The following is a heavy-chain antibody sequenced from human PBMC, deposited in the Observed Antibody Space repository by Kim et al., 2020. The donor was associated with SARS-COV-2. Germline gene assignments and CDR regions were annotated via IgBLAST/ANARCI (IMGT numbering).Heavy chain of an antibody. CDR2: ISYDGSSK. CDR3: AKAGVRGVNYYYYGMYG. V-gene: IGHV3-30*18. J-gene: IGHJ6*01. Sequence: GGSLRLSCAASGFTFSTYGMHWVRQAPGKGLEWVSVISYDGSSKYYGESVKGRFTISRDNPENTLYLQMNSLRPEDTAVYYCAKAGVRGVNYYYYGMYG. CDR1: GFTFSTYG. D-gene: IGHD3-10*01.